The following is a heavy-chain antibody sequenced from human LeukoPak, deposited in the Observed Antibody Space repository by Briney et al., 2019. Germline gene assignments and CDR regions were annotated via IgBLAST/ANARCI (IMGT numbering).Heavy chain of an antibody. J-gene: IGHJ4*02. CDR1: GYSISNGYY. D-gene: IGHD3-9*01. Sequence: PSETLSLTCTVSGYSISNGYYWGWVRQPPGKGLEWLGSIYRTGSTYYTPSLKSRVTISVDKSKNKFSLKLGSVTAADTAVYYCARGSRTYYDILTGYYWSNPFDYWGQGTLVTVSS. V-gene: IGHV4-38-2*02. CDR2: IYRTGST. CDR3: ARGSRTYYDILTGYYWSNPFDY.